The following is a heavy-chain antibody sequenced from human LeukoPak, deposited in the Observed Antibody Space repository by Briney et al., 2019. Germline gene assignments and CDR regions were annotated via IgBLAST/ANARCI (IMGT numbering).Heavy chain of an antibody. D-gene: IGHD4-23*01. V-gene: IGHV1-69*13. CDR3: ARGGGVVTPLYYYGMDV. CDR2: IIPIFGTA. CDR1: GGTFSSYA. J-gene: IGHJ6*02. Sequence: GASVEVSCKTSGGTFSSYAISWVRQAPGQGLEWMGGIIPIFGTANYAQKFQGRVTITADESTSTAYMELSSLRSEDTAVYYCARGGGVVTPLYYYGMDVWGQGTTVTVSS.